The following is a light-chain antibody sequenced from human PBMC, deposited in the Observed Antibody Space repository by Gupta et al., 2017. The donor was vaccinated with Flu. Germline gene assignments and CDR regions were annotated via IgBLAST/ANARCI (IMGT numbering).Light chain of an antibody. CDR3: QQEISSPFT. V-gene: IGKV1-8*01. Sequence: AIRMTQSPSSFSASTGDRVTITCRASQGISSYLAWYQQKPGKAPKLLIYAASTVQSGVPSRFSGSGSGTDFTLTISGLQSEDFATYYCQQEISSPFTFGHGTKVDIK. CDR2: AAS. J-gene: IGKJ3*01. CDR1: QGISSY.